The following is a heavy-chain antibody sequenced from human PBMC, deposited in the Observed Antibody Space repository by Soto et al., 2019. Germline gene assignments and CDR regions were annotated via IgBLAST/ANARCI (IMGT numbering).Heavy chain of an antibody. D-gene: IGHD2-8*01. CDR3: AKDRAGSYCSNGVCYAPDY. Sequence: EVQLMDSGGGLVQPGGSLRLSCAASGFTFSSYVMSWVRQAPGKGLEWVSGIGGSGGSTYYADSVKGRFTISRDNSNNTLYLQMHSLRAEDTAIYYCAKDRAGSYCSNGVCYAPDYWGQGTLVTVSS. J-gene: IGHJ4*02. V-gene: IGHV3-23*01. CDR1: GFTFSSYV. CDR2: IGGSGGST.